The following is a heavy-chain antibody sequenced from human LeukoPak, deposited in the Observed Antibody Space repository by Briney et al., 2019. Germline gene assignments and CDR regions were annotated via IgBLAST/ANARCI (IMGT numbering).Heavy chain of an antibody. CDR2: INPNSGGT. V-gene: IGHV1-2*02. Sequence: ASVKVSCKVSGYTLTELSMHWVRQAPGKGLEWMGWINPNSGGTNYAQKFQGRVTMTRDTSISTAYMELSRLRSDDTAVYYCARDMVRGVHFDYWGQGTLVTVSS. CDR1: GYTLTELS. CDR3: ARDMVRGVHFDY. J-gene: IGHJ4*02. D-gene: IGHD3-10*01.